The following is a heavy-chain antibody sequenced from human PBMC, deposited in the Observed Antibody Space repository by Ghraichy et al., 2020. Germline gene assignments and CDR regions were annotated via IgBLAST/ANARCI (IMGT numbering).Heavy chain of an antibody. J-gene: IGHJ3*02. CDR1: GFSFSSYW. V-gene: IGHV3-74*01. Sequence: GESLNISCAASGFSFSSYWMHWVRQVPGKGLVWVSRINSDGSNTDYADSVKGRFTLSRDNAKNTLYLQMNSLRAEDTAVYYCVKIKGPNAFDIWGQGTMVTVSS. CDR3: VKIKGPNAFDI. CDR2: INSDGSNT.